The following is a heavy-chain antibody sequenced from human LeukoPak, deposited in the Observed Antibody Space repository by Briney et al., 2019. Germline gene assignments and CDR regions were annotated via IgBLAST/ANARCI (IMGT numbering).Heavy chain of an antibody. CDR3: AKDASYSSGWYRFDY. V-gene: IGHV3-9*01. Sequence: GGSLRLSCAASGFTFDDYAMHWVRQAPGKGLEWVSGISWNSGSIGYADSVKGRFTISRDNAKNSLYLQMNSLRAEDTALYYCAKDASYSSGWYRFDYWGQGTLVTVSS. CDR2: ISWNSGSI. J-gene: IGHJ4*02. D-gene: IGHD6-19*01. CDR1: GFTFDDYA.